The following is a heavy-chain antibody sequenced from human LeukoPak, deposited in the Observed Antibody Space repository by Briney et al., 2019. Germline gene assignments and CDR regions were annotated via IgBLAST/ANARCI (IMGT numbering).Heavy chain of an antibody. CDR2: INPSGGST. CDR1: GYTFTSYG. Sequence: ASVKVSCKASGYTFTSYGISWVRQAPGQGLEWMGIINPSGGSTSYAQKFQGRVTMTRDTSTSTVYMELSSLRSEDTAVYYCATILEMATLLGFDYWGQGTLVTVSS. CDR3: ATILEMATLLGFDY. V-gene: IGHV1-46*01. J-gene: IGHJ4*02. D-gene: IGHD5-24*01.